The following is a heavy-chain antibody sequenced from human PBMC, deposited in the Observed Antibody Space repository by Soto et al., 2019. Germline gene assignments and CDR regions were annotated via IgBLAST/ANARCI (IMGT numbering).Heavy chain of an antibody. CDR3: VRGPYNYNSRYFDY. D-gene: IGHD1-1*01. J-gene: IGHJ4*02. CDR1: GGSFSGYF. CDR2: INHSGIT. Sequence: TLSLTCTVSGGSFSGYFWTWIRQPPGKGLEWLAEINHSGITNYNPSVESRVSMSVDTSKNQFSLRLYSVTAADTAVYYCVRGPYNYNSRYFDYWGQGTLVTISS. V-gene: IGHV4-34*01.